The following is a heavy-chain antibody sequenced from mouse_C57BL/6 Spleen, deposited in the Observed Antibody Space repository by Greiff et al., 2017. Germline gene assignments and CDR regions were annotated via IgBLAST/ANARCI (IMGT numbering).Heavy chain of an antibody. D-gene: IGHD2-3*01. CDR2: ISSGSSTI. J-gene: IGHJ4*01. CDR1: GFTFSDYG. V-gene: IGHV5-17*01. CDR3: ARDDGYYGRNAMDY. Sequence: EVKVVESGGGLVKPGGSLKLSCAASGFTFSDYGMHWVRQAPEKGLEWVAYISSGSSTIYYADTVKGRFTISRDNAKNTLFLQMTSLRSEDTAMYYCARDDGYYGRNAMDYWGQGTSVTVSS.